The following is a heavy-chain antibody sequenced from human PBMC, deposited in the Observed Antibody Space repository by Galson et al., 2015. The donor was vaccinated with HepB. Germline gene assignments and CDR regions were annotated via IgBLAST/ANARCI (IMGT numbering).Heavy chain of an antibody. CDR1: GFTFSSYS. V-gene: IGHV3-21*01. Sequence: SLRLSCAASGFTFSSYSMNWVRQAPGKGLEWVSSISSSSSYIYYADSVKGRFTISRDNAKNSLYLQMNSLRAEDTAVYYCARVGGNIAAHFDYWGQGTLVTVSS. CDR2: ISSSSSYI. D-gene: IGHD6-6*01. CDR3: ARVGGNIAAHFDY. J-gene: IGHJ4*02.